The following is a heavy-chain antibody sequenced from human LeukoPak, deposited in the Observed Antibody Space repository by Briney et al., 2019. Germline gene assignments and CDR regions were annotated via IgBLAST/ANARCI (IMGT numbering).Heavy chain of an antibody. CDR2: IYYSGGT. Sequence: SETLSLTCTVSGGSISSYYWSWIRQPPGKGREWIGYIYYSGGTKYNPSLKSRVTISVDASKTQFSLKLNSVTAADTAVYYCARGSRELYYFDYWGQGTLVTVSS. CDR3: ARGSRELYYFDY. CDR1: GGSISSYY. D-gene: IGHD1-7*01. J-gene: IGHJ4*02. V-gene: IGHV4-59*01.